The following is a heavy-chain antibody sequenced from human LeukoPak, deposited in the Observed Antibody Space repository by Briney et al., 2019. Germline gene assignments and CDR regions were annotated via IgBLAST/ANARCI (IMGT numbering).Heavy chain of an antibody. V-gene: IGHV3-30*18. Sequence: GGSLRLSCAASGFTFSSYGMHWVRQAPGKGLEWVAVISYDGSNKYYADSVKGRFTISRDNSKNTLYLQMNSLRAEDTAVYYCAKEETLYSYGYRYYFDYWGQGTLVTVSS. CDR2: ISYDGSNK. CDR3: AKEETLYSYGYRYYFDY. D-gene: IGHD5-18*01. J-gene: IGHJ4*02. CDR1: GFTFSSYG.